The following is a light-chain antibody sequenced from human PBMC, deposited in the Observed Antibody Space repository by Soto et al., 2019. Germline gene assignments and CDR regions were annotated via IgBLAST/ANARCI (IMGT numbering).Light chain of an antibody. Sequence: DIQMTQSPSSLSASVGDRVTITCRASLGFSNFLAWYQQKPGKVPKLLISAASTLQSGVPSRFSGSGSGTDFTLTITSLQPEDVATYYFQKYSSVITFGQGTRLEIK. CDR1: LGFSNF. V-gene: IGKV1-27*01. CDR3: QKYSSVIT. J-gene: IGKJ5*01. CDR2: AAS.